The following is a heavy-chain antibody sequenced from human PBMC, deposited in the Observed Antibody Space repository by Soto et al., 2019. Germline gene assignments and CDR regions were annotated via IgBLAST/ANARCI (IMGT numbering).Heavy chain of an antibody. Sequence: SETLSLTCAVSAGSISSYYWSWIRQPPGKGLEWIGYIYYSGSTKYNPSLKSRVTISLGTSKNQFSLRLTSVTAADTAVYYCAGGVREDCSNGVCYRTRNFYFDYWGQGTLVTVSS. V-gene: IGHV4-59*01. J-gene: IGHJ4*02. CDR3: AGGVREDCSNGVCYRTRNFYFDY. CDR1: AGSISSYY. D-gene: IGHD2-8*01. CDR2: IYYSGST.